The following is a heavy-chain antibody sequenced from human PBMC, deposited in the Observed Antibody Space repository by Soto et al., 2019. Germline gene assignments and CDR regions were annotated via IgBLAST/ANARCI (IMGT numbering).Heavy chain of an antibody. Sequence: QVQLQESGPGLVKPSQTLSLTCTVSGGSISSGDYYWSWIRQPPGKGLEWIGYIYYSGSTYYNPSLKGRVXXSXDXXKDPFSLKLSSVTAADTAVYYCARVAPQFRLGEFRWGQGTLVTVSS. CDR1: GGSISSGDYY. D-gene: IGHD3-16*01. CDR3: ARVAPQFRLGEFR. J-gene: IGHJ4*02. V-gene: IGHV4-30-4*01. CDR2: IYYSGST.